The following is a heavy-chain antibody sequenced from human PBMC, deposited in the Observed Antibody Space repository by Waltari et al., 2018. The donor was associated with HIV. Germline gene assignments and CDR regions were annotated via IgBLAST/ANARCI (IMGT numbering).Heavy chain of an antibody. CDR1: GFTFDVYA. CDR3: AKSDIDYGMDV. Sequence: EVQLVASGGGLVQPGRSLRLSCAASGFTFDVYAMHWVRKVPGKGLEWVSGITWNSGRTGYADSVKGRFIISRDNAKNSLYLQMNSLRVEDTALYYCAKSDIDYGMDVWGQGTTVTVSS. D-gene: IGHD2-15*01. CDR2: ITWNSGRT. V-gene: IGHV3-9*01. J-gene: IGHJ6*02.